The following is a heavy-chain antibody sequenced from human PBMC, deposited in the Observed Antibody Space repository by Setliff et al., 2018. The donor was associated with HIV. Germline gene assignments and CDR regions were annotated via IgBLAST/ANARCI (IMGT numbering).Heavy chain of an antibody. CDR1: GGSINSTSYY. Sequence: SETLSLTCTVSGGSINSTSYYWGWIRQPPGNGLEWIGSIYHTGSTNYNPSLKSRVTVSVDTSKNQVSLQLNSVTAADTAVYYCARRGIAAAGGDSWGQGTLVTVSS. J-gene: IGHJ4*02. V-gene: IGHV4-39*01. CDR3: ARRGIAAAGGDS. CDR2: IYHTGST. D-gene: IGHD6-13*01.